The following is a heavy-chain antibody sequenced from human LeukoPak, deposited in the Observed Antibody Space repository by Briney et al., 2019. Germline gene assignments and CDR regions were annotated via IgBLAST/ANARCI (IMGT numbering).Heavy chain of an antibody. CDR1: QFTFNGSW. V-gene: IGHV3-7*01. D-gene: IGHD1-1*01. Sequence: PGGSLRLSCADSQFTFNGSWMNWVSQAPGKGLEWVANMDPTGSQKRYVDSVKGRFTISKDNPGASLYLDMHSLRAEDTAIYYCAIWTSGNYWGQGTLVTVSS. J-gene: IGHJ4*02. CDR2: MDPTGSQK. CDR3: AIWTSGNY.